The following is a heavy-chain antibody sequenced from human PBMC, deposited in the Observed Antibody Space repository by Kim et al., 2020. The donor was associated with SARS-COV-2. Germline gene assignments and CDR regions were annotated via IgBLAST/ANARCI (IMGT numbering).Heavy chain of an antibody. CDR2: IDPSGSYT. D-gene: IGHD6-13*01. J-gene: IGHJ5*02. Sequence: GESLKISCKGSGYSFTSYWISWVRQMPGKGLEWMGRIDPSGSYTNYSPSFQGHVTISADKSISTAYLQWSSLKASDTAMYYCARQRNPIAAAGGDWFEPWGQGTLVTVSS. CDR3: ARQRNPIAAAGGDWFEP. CDR1: GYSFTSYW. V-gene: IGHV5-10-1*01.